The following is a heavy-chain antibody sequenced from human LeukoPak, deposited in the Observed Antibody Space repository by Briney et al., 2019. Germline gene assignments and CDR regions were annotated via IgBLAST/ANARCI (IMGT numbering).Heavy chain of an antibody. J-gene: IGHJ4*02. CDR2: ISSSSSTI. Sequence: PGGSLRLSCAASGFTFSSYSMNWVRQAPGKGLEWVSYISSSSSTIYYADSVKGRFTISRDNAKNSLYLQMNSLRAEDTAVYYCARDPSDYYDFWSGYFPGYFDYWGQGTLVTVSS. V-gene: IGHV3-48*01. D-gene: IGHD3-3*01. CDR3: ARDPSDYYDFWSGYFPGYFDY. CDR1: GFTFSSYS.